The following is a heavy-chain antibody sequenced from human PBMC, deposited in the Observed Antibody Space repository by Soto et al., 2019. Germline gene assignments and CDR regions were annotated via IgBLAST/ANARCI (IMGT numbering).Heavy chain of an antibody. J-gene: IGHJ4*02. CDR1: GYTFTSYA. CDR3: ASGTGYSYGGSFDY. V-gene: IGHV1-3*01. Sequence: QVQLVQSGAEVKKPGASVKVSRKASGYTFTSYAMHWVRQAPGQRLEWMGWINAGNGNTKYSQKFQGRVTITRDTSASTAYMELSSLRSEDTAVYYCASGTGYSYGGSFDYWGQGTLVTVSS. D-gene: IGHD5-18*01. CDR2: INAGNGNT.